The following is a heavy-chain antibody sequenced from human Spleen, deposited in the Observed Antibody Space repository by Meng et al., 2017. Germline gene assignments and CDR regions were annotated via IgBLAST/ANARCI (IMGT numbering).Heavy chain of an antibody. CDR1: GYTFTNYG. CDR2: INTNTGKP. J-gene: IGHJ4*02. V-gene: IGHV7-4-1*02. Sequence: QVQLVQSGAEVKKPGASVKVSCKASGYTFTNYGITWVRQAPGQGLEWMGWINTNTGKPTYAQGFTGRFVFSLDTSVSTAYLQITGLKAEDTAVYYCAAPRSGDYWGQGTLVTVSS. CDR3: AAPRSGDY.